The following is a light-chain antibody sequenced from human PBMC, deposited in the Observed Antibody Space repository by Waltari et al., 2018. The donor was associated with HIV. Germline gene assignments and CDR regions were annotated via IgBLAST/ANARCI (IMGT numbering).Light chain of an antibody. Sequence: GQSITISCTGSISDVGNSDLVSWYQQYPGKAPKLIIYEVKKWPSGISDRFSGSKSGTTASLTISGLQADDEADYYCCSYAGTHTYVFGTGTRVTVL. CDR1: ISDVGNSDL. J-gene: IGLJ1*01. CDR2: EVK. V-gene: IGLV2-23*02. CDR3: CSYAGTHTYV.